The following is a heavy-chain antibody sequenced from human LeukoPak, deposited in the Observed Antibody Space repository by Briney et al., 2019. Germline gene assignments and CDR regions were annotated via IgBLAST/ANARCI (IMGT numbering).Heavy chain of an antibody. CDR3: AKERTSSGYFDY. D-gene: IGHD6-19*01. V-gene: IGHV3-23*01. CDR1: GFTFSTYA. CDR2: ISASGGST. J-gene: IGHJ4*02. Sequence: GGSLRLSCAASGFTFSTYAMSWVRQAPGEGLEWVSAISASGGSTYYADSMKGRFTISRDNSKNTLYLQMNSLRAEDTAVYYCAKERTSSGYFDYWGQGTLVTVSS.